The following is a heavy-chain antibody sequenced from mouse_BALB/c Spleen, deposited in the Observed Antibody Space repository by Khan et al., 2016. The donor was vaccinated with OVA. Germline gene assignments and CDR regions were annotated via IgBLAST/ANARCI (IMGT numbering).Heavy chain of an antibody. Sequence: QVQLKQSGAELAKPGASVKMSCKASGYTFTSYWMHWVKQRPGQGLEWIGYINPSTGYSEFNQKFKDKATLTADKSSSTAYMQLSSLTSDDSAVYYCANHGSTSAWVAYWGQGTLVTVSA. J-gene: IGHJ3*01. V-gene: IGHV1-7*01. CDR2: INPSTGYS. CDR1: GYTFTSYW. D-gene: IGHD1-1*01. CDR3: ANHGSTSAWVAY.